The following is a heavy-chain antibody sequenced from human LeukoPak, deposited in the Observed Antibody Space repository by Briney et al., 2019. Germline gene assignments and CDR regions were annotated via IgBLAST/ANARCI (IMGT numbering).Heavy chain of an antibody. Sequence: GRSLRLSCAASGFTFKNYAMHWVRHAPGEGLEWVSRISWNSGNVDYADSVKGRFTLSRDNAQNSLYLQMSSLRAEDTALYYCAKSGTYSSSSGYIDSWGQGTLVTVSS. V-gene: IGHV3-9*01. J-gene: IGHJ4*02. CDR1: GFTFKNYA. D-gene: IGHD6-6*01. CDR2: ISWNSGNV. CDR3: AKSGTYSSSSGYIDS.